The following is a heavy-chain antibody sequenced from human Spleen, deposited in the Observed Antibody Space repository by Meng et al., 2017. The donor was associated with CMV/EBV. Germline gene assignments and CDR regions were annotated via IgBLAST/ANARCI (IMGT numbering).Heavy chain of an antibody. J-gene: IGHJ4*02. CDR2: IYHSGST. Sequence: GSLRLSCSVSGGSFSSSTHYCAWIRQPPGKGLEWIASIYHSGSTYYNPSLKSRGTISGDTSKNQVSLKLTSVTAADTAVYYCARDRVAGTGYFDYWGQGTLVTVSS. V-gene: IGHV4-39*07. D-gene: IGHD6-19*01. CDR1: GGSFSSSTHY. CDR3: ARDRVAGTGYFDY.